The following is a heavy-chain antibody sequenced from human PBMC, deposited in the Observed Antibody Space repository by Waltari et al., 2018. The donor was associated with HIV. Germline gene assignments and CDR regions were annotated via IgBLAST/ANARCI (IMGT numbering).Heavy chain of an antibody. J-gene: IGHJ6*02. CDR1: GGSFSGSY. V-gene: IGHV4-34*01. CDR3: ARARLVSRGQYCSTTSCLPHYYYYYGMDV. D-gene: IGHD2-2*01. CDR2: INHSGST. Sequence: QVQLRQWGAGLLKPSETLSLTCAVYGGSFSGSYWSWIRQPPGTGLEWIGEINHSGSTNYNPSLKSRVTRTVDTSKNQFSRRLASVTAADTAVFYCARARLVSRGQYCSTTSCLPHYYYYYGMDVWGQGTTVTVSS.